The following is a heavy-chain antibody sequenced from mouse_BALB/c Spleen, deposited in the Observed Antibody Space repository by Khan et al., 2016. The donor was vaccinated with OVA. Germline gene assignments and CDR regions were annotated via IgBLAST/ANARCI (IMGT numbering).Heavy chain of an antibody. D-gene: IGHD1-1*01. Sequence: QVHVKQSGAELAKPGASVKMSCRASGYTFTNYWMHWVKQRPGQGLEWIGYINPSTGYTEYNQKFKDKATLTADKSSSTAYMQLSSLTSEDSAVYYCVNHGSSSAWFSYWGQGTLVTVSA. CDR3: VNHGSSSAWFSY. J-gene: IGHJ3*01. CDR2: INPSTGYT. V-gene: IGHV1-7*01. CDR1: GYTFTNYW.